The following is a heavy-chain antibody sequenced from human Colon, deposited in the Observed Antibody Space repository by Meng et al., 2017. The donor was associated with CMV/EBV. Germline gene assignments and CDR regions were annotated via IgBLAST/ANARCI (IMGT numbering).Heavy chain of an antibody. CDR2: IISNGNT. J-gene: IGHJ4*02. D-gene: IGHD1-14*01. CDR1: AFNGSGGY. Sequence: PLLEPVGGSCLPGWSLWLSSAVAAFNGSGGYMSWGRQGPGKGLEWVTSIISNGNTYYADSVKGRFTISRDDSKNILFLQMNTLRAEDTAVYSCADFENGPGYWGQGTLVTVSS. V-gene: IGHV3-66*01. CDR3: ADFENGPGY.